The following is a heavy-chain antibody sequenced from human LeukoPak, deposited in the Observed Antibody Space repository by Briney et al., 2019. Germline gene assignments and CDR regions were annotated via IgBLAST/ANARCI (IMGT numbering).Heavy chain of an antibody. J-gene: IGHJ4*02. CDR3: ANIGYYYDSSGYYLPVY. CDR1: GFTFSSYA. CDR2: ISYDGNNK. V-gene: IGHV3-30*18. D-gene: IGHD3-22*01. Sequence: GGSLRLSCAASGFTFSSYAMSWVRQAPGKGLEWVAVISYDGNNKYYADSVKGRFTISRDNSKNTLYLQMNSLRAEDTAMYYCANIGYYYDSSGYYLPVYWGQGTLVTVSS.